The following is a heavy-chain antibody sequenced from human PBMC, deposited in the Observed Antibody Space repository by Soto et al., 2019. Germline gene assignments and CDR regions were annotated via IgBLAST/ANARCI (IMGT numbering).Heavy chain of an antibody. CDR2: ISSMNTYI. CDR3: ARDRLWELPMRYYYYGMDV. CDR1: GFSFSGSS. Sequence: PGGSLRLSCAASGFSFSGSSMNWVRQAPGKGLEWVSSISSMNTYIYYADSVKGRFTISRDNAKNSLYLQMNSLRAEDTAVYYCARDRLWELPMRYYYYGMDVWGQGTTVTVSS. J-gene: IGHJ6*02. D-gene: IGHD1-26*01. V-gene: IGHV3-21*01.